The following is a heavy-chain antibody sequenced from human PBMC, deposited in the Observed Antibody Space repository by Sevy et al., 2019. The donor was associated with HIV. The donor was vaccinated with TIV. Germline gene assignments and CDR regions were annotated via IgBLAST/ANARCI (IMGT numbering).Heavy chain of an antibody. Sequence: SETLSLTCAVYGGSFNTYQWSWIRQPPGKGLEWIGEINHSGATNYSPSLKSRVTISADMSNNQFSLRLSSVTAADTAVYYCAKSYDYLWGTYRQGWFDPWGQGTLVTVSS. CDR2: INHSGAT. J-gene: IGHJ5*02. D-gene: IGHD3-16*02. CDR1: GGSFNTYQ. CDR3: AKSYDYLWGTYRQGWFDP. V-gene: IGHV4-34*01.